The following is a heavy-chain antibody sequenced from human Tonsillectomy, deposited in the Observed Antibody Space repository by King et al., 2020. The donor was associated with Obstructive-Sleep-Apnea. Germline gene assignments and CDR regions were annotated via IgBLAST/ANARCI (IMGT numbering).Heavy chain of an antibody. CDR3: VHRLSGSHTSA. CDR2: IYWDDDK. J-gene: IGHJ5*02. Sequence: ITLKESGPTLVKPTQTLTLTCTFSGFSVSSSEVGVGWIRQPPGKALEWLALIYWDDDKRYSPSLKSRLTITKDTSKNQVVLTMTNIDPVDTATYYCVHRLSGSHTSAWGQGTLVTVSS. D-gene: IGHD1-26*01. V-gene: IGHV2-5*02. CDR1: GFSVSSSEVG.